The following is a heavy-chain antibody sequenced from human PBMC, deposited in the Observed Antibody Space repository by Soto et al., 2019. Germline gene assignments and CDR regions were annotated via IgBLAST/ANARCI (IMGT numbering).Heavy chain of an antibody. J-gene: IGHJ6*02. V-gene: IGHV1-46*01. D-gene: IGHD6-19*01. CDR2: INPSGGST. CDR1: GYTFTSYY. CDR3: ARVRRQWLALPEQYYYYGMDV. Sequence: ASVKVSCKASGYTFTSYYMHWVRQAPGQGLEWMGIINPSGGSTSYAQKFQGRVTMTRDTSTSTVYMELSSLRSEDTAVYYCARVRRQWLALPEQYYYYGMDVWGQGTTVTVSS.